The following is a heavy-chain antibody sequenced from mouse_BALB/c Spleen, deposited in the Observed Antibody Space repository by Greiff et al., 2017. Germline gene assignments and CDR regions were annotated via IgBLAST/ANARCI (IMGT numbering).Heavy chain of an antibody. V-gene: IGHV5-17*02. CDR2: ISSGSSTI. CDR1: GFTFSSFG. CDR3: ARSDYDDYYAMDY. D-gene: IGHD2-4*01. J-gene: IGHJ4*01. Sequence: EVKLVESGGGLVQPGGSRKLSCAASGFTFSSFGMHWVRQAPEKGLEWVAYISSGSSTIYYADTVKGRFTISRDNPKNTLFLQMTSLRSEDTAMYYCARSDYDDYYAMDYWGQGTSVTVSS.